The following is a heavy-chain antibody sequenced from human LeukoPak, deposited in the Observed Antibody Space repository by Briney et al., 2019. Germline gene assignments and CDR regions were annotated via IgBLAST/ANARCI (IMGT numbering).Heavy chain of an antibody. V-gene: IGHV3-23*01. Sequence: GGSLRLSCAASGFTFSSYVMSWVRQAPGKGLEWVSAISSGGTTYYADSVKGRFTISRDNSKNTLYLQMNSLRAEDTAVYYCAKNFYGDYNVFFDYWGQGTLVSVSS. J-gene: IGHJ4*02. CDR1: GFTFSSYV. CDR3: AKNFYGDYNVFFDY. D-gene: IGHD4-17*01. CDR2: ISSGGTT.